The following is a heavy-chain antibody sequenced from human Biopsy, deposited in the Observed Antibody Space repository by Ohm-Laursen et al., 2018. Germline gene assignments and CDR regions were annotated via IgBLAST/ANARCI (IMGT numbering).Heavy chain of an antibody. D-gene: IGHD3-16*01. V-gene: IGHV4-59*01. CDR1: RDSISNYY. Sequence: GTLSLTCIVSRDSISNYYWTWIRQSPGKGLEWIGYIYYTESTNYNPSVKSRVTISVDTSKNQFSLKLNSVTAADTAVYFCARDSRGGHLNTTLITGKNLDSWGQGILVTVSS. J-gene: IGHJ4*02. CDR2: IYYTEST. CDR3: ARDSRGGHLNTTLITGKNLDS.